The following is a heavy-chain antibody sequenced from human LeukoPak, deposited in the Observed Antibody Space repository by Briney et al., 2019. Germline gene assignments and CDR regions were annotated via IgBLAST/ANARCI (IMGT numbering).Heavy chain of an antibody. CDR2: IYHSGST. Sequence: PSETLSLTCAVSGGSISRGGYSWSWIRQPPGKGLEWIGYIYHSGSTYYNPSLKSRVTISVDRSKNQFSLKLSSVTAADTAVYYCARTVGYRRYYFDYWGQGTLVTVSS. CDR3: ARTVGYRRYYFDY. CDR1: GGSISRGGYS. J-gene: IGHJ4*02. V-gene: IGHV4-30-2*01. D-gene: IGHD3-16*02.